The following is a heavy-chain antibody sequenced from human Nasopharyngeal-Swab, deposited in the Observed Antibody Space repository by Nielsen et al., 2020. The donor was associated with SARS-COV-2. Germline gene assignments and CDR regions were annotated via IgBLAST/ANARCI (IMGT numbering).Heavy chain of an antibody. Sequence: SVKVSCKASGGTFSSHAITWVRQAPGQGLEWMGGIIPIFGTSNYAQKFQGRVTITADESTSTAYMELSSLRSEDTAVYYCAGSYYYDSSGGRYDYWGQGTLVTVSS. CDR2: IIPIFGTS. V-gene: IGHV1-69*13. CDR3: AGSYYYDSSGGRYDY. J-gene: IGHJ4*02. D-gene: IGHD3-22*01. CDR1: GGTFSSHA.